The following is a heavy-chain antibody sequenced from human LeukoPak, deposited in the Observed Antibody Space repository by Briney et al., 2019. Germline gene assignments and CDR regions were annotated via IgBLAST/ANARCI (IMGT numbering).Heavy chain of an antibody. Sequence: TGGSLSLSCAPSGFSFSSYSMNWVRQAPGKGLEWVSSISSSSRYMNYADSVKGRFTISRDNAKNSLYLQMNSLRGEDTAVYYCARVSCRGGSCYSRGDYYYGMDVWGQGTTVTVSS. D-gene: IGHD2-15*01. CDR2: ISSSSRYM. V-gene: IGHV3-21*01. CDR3: ARVSCRGGSCYSRGDYYYGMDV. CDR1: GFSFSSYS. J-gene: IGHJ6*02.